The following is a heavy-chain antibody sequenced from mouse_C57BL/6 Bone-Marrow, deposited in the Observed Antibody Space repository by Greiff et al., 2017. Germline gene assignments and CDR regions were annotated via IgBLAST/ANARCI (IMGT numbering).Heavy chain of an antibody. V-gene: IGHV1-80*01. D-gene: IGHD1-1*01. J-gene: IGHJ1*03. Sequence: QVQLQQSGAELVKPGASVKISCKASGYAFSSYWMNWVKQRPGKGLEWLGQIYPGDGDTNYNGKFKGKATLTADKSASTAYMQLSSLTSEDSAVYFCARYPPHYYGSSHWYFDVWGTGTTVTVAS. CDR2: IYPGDGDT. CDR3: ARYPPHYYGSSHWYFDV. CDR1: GYAFSSYW.